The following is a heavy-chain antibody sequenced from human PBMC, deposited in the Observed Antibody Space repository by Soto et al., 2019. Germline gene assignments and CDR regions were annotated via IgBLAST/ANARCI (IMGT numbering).Heavy chain of an antibody. Sequence: PGGSLRLSCAASGFTFSSYAMHWVRQAPGKGLEWVAVISYDGSNKYYADSVKGRFTISRDNSKNTLYLQMNSLRAEDTAVYYCARAGYSGYDYAPPELYGMDVWGQGTTVTVSS. CDR2: ISYDGSNK. CDR3: ARAGYSGYDYAPPELYGMDV. CDR1: GFTFSSYA. V-gene: IGHV3-30-3*01. D-gene: IGHD5-12*01. J-gene: IGHJ6*02.